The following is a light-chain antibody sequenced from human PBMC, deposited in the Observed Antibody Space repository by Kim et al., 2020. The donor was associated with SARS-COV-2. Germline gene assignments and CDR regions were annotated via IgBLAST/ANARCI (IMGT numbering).Light chain of an antibody. J-gene: IGLJ2*01. Sequence: QSVLTQPPSVSGAPGQRVTISCTGSSSNIGAGYDVHWYQQLPGTAPKLLIYGNNNRPSGVPDRFSVSRSGTSASLAITGLQAEDEADYFCQSSDSSLSTVVFGGGTQLTVL. CDR2: GNN. V-gene: IGLV1-40*01. CDR3: QSSDSSLSTVV. CDR1: SSNIGAGYD.